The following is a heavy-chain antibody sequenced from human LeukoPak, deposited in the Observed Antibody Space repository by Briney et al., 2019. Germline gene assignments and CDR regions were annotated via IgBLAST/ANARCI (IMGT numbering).Heavy chain of an antibody. J-gene: IGHJ6*02. V-gene: IGHV3-21*01. Sequence: GGSLRLSCVASGFTLSSYNMKWVRQAPGKRLEWVSSISWRSSDIEYADSVKGRFTISRDIDKKSLYLQMNSLRVEDTAVYYCARLPVTPYYYYYGMDVWGQGTMVTVSS. D-gene: IGHD4-17*01. CDR3: ARLPVTPYYYYYGMDV. CDR2: ISWRSSDI. CDR1: GFTLSSYN.